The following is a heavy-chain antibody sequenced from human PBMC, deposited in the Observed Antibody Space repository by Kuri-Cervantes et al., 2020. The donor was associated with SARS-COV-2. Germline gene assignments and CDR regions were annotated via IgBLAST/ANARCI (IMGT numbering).Heavy chain of an antibody. J-gene: IGHJ4*02. D-gene: IGHD6-13*01. CDR2: ISGSGGST. CDR3: AKSRWQQLSWLDY. V-gene: IGHV3-23*01. CDR1: GFTFSSYA. Sequence: GESLKISCAASGFTFSSYAMSWVRQAPGKGLEWVSAISGSGGSTYYADSVKARFTISRDNSKNTLYLQMNSLRAEDTAVYYCAKSRWQQLSWLDYWGQGTLVTVSS.